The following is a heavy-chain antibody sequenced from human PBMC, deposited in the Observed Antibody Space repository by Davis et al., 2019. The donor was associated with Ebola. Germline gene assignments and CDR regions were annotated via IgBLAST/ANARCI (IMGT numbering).Heavy chain of an antibody. V-gene: IGHV3-21*01. J-gene: IGHJ3*02. Sequence: GESLKISCAASGFTFSNYAMNWVRQAPGKGLEWVSTISSSSNYIYYAESVKGRFTISRDNAKNSLTLQMNSLGADDTAVYYCARGRRLLADAFHIWGQGTMVTASS. CDR3: ARGRRLLADAFHI. D-gene: IGHD2-8*02. CDR1: GFTFSNYA. CDR2: ISSSSNYI.